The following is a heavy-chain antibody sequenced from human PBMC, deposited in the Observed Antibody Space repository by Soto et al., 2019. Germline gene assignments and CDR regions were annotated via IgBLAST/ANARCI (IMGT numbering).Heavy chain of an antibody. V-gene: IGHV4-4*02. J-gene: IGHJ4*02. Sequence: PSLTCAVSGGSISSSNWWSWVRQPPGKGLEWIGEIYHSGSTNYNPSLKSRVTISVDKSKNQFSLKLSSVTAADTAVYYCAREGGIAARLYDYWGQGTLVTVSS. D-gene: IGHD6-6*01. CDR1: GGSISSSNW. CDR2: IYHSGST. CDR3: AREGGIAARLYDY.